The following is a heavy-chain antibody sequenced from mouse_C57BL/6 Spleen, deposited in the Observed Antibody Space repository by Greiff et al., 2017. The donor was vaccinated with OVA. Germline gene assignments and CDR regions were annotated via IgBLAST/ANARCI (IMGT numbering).Heavy chain of an antibody. CDR3: VGLEWFAY. Sequence: EVHLVESGGGLVQPKGSLKLSCAASGFTFNTYAMHWVRQAPGKGLEWVARIRSKSSNYATYYANSVKARFTISREDSQSMLYLQMNNLETEDRAMYYCVGLEWFAYWGQGTLVTVSA. J-gene: IGHJ3*01. V-gene: IGHV10-3*01. CDR2: IRSKSSNYAT. CDR1: GFTFNTYA. D-gene: IGHD3-3*01.